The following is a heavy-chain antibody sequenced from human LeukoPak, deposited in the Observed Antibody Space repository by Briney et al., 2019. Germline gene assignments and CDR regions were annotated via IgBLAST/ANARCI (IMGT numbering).Heavy chain of an antibody. CDR2: IYTSGST. D-gene: IGHD3-10*01. CDR1: GGSISSGSYY. Sequence: KASQTLSLTCTVSGGSISSGSYYWSWIRQPAGKGLEWIGRIYTSGSTNYNPSLKSRVTISVDTSKNQFSLQLSSVTPEDTAVYYCARENTLVRGVINPLDYWGQGTLVTVSS. J-gene: IGHJ4*02. V-gene: IGHV4-61*02. CDR3: ARENTLVRGVINPLDY.